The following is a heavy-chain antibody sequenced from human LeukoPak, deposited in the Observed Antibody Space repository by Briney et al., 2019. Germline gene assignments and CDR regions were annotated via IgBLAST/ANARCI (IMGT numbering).Heavy chain of an antibody. CDR3: AKRGVVIRVILVGFHKEAYYFDS. D-gene: IGHD3-22*01. J-gene: IGHJ4*02. CDR2: ISDSGVRT. CDR1: GITLSNYG. Sequence: GGSLRLSLAVSGITLSNYGMSWFGQAPGKGLEWVAGISDSGVRTNYADSVKGRFTISRDNPKNTIYLQMNSLRAEDTAVYFCAKRGVVIRVILVGFHKEAYYFDSWGQGALVTVSS. V-gene: IGHV3-23*01.